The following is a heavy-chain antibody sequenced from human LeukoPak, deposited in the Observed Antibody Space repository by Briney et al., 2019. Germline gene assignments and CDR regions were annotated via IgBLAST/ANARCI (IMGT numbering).Heavy chain of an antibody. Sequence: GGSLRLSCAASGFTFSSYWMHWVRQAPGKGLVWVSRINTDGSTTTYADSVKGRFTISRENAKNSLYLQMNSLRAGDTAVYYCARDRGRYYMDVWGKGTTVTISS. V-gene: IGHV3-74*01. J-gene: IGHJ6*03. D-gene: IGHD6-25*01. CDR3: ARDRGRYYMDV. CDR2: INTDGSTT. CDR1: GFTFSSYW.